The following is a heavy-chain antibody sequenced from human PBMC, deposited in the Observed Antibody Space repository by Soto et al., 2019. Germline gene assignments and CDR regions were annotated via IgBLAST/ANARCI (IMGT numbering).Heavy chain of an antibody. CDR2: IIPIFGTA. CDR1: GGSLGSYA. D-gene: IGHD6-19*01. CDR3: ARDVGDIAVAGIGYYFDY. J-gene: IGHJ4*02. V-gene: IGHV1-69*13. Sequence: GASVKVSCTASGGSLGSYAISWVRQAPGQGLEWMGGIIPIFGTANYAQKFQGRVTITADESTSTAYMELSSLRSEDTAVYYCARDVGDIAVAGIGYYFDYWGQGTLVTVSS.